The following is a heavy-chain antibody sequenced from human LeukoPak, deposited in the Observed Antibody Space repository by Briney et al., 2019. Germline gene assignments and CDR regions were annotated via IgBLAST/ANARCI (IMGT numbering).Heavy chain of an antibody. Sequence: PGGSLRLSCATSGFTFSSYAMSWVRQAPGKGLEWVSGISGTGGNTYYADSVKGRFTISRDTSKNTLYLQMNSLRTEDTAIYYCARKRYYYGSGSSDYWGQGTLVTVSS. V-gene: IGHV3-23*01. CDR1: GFTFSSYA. CDR2: ISGTGGNT. CDR3: ARKRYYYGSGSSDY. J-gene: IGHJ4*02. D-gene: IGHD3-10*01.